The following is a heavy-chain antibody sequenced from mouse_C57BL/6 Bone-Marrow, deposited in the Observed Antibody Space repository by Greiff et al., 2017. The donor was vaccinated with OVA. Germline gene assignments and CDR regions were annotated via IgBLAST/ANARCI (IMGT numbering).Heavy chain of an antibody. CDR1: GFTFSDYG. CDR2: IRSGSSTI. Sequence: DVKLVESGGGLVKPGGSLKLSCAASGFTFSDYGMHWVRQAPEKGLEWVAYIRSGSSTIYYADTVKGRFTISRDNAKNTLFLQMTSLRSKDTAKYYGARHPHYYGSSPWCFDVWGTGTTVTVSS. J-gene: IGHJ1*03. V-gene: IGHV5-17*01. D-gene: IGHD1-1*01. CDR3: ARHPHYYGSSPWCFDV.